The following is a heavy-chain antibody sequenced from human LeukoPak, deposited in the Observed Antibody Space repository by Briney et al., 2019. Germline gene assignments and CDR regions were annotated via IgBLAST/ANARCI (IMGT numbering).Heavy chain of an antibody. Sequence: SETLSLTCAVYGGSFSGYYWSWIRQPPGKGLEWIGEINHSGSTNYNPSLKSRVTISVDTSENQFSLKLSSVTAADTAVYYCAAPGLYSYGYGLDYWGQGTLVTVSS. D-gene: IGHD5-18*01. J-gene: IGHJ4*02. CDR3: AAPGLYSYGYGLDY. V-gene: IGHV4-34*01. CDR2: INHSGST. CDR1: GGSFSGYY.